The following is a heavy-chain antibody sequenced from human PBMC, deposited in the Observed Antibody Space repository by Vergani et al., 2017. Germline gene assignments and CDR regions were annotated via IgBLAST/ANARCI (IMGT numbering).Heavy chain of an antibody. D-gene: IGHD3-10*01. V-gene: IGHV3-30*03. J-gene: IGHJ6*02. CDR2: ISYDGSNK. CDR3: AIMVAEYGMDV. Sequence: VQLLESGGGLVKPGGSLRLSCAASGFTFSSYGMHWVRQAPGKGLEWVAVISYDGSNKYYADSVKGRFTISRDNSKNTLYLQMNSLRAEDTAVYYCAIMVAEYGMDVWGQGTTVTVSS. CDR1: GFTFSSYG.